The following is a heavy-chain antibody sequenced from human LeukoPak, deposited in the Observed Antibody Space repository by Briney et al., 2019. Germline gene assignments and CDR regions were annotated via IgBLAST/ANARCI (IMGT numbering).Heavy chain of an antibody. CDR2: ISGSSGST. CDR1: GLTVSTHG. V-gene: IGHV3-23*01. D-gene: IGHD3-16*01. CDR3: ANSVFG. J-gene: IGHJ4*02. Sequence: PGGSLRLSCAVSGLTVSTHGMSWVRRAPGKGLEGVSGISGSSGSTYYANSVKGRFTISRDNSKNTVYLQMNSLTAEDTAVYYCANSVFGWGQGTLVTVSS.